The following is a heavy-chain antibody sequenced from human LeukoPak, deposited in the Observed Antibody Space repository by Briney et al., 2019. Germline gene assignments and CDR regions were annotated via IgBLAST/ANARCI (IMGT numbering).Heavy chain of an antibody. D-gene: IGHD1-26*01. J-gene: IGHJ4*02. CDR1: GFTFSNYE. Sequence: PGGSLRLSCAASGFTFSNYEMNWVRQAPGKGLEWVSFISRSGATIYYTDSVKGRFTISRDNAKNSLYLQMNSLRAEDTAVYYCARDLSVGAKPDLGFDYWGQGTLVTVSS. CDR3: ARDLSVGAKPDLGFDY. CDR2: ISRSGATI. V-gene: IGHV3-48*03.